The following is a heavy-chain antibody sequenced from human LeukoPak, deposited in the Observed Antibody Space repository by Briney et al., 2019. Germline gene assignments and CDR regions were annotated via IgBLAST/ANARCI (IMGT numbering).Heavy chain of an antibody. D-gene: IGHD3-10*01. CDR3: ARDKSMVRGVILFDY. CDR2: ISYDGDNE. CDR1: GFTFNNYA. J-gene: IGHJ4*02. Sequence: GGSLRLSCAASGFTFNNYAMHWVRQARGKGLEWVATISYDGDNEYYADSVKGRFTISRDNSKNTLYLQMNSLRAEDTAVYYCARDKSMVRGVILFDYWGQGTLVTVSS. V-gene: IGHV3-30-3*01.